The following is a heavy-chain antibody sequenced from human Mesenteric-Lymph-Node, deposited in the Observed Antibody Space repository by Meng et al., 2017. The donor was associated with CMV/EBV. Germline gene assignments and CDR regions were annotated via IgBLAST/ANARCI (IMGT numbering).Heavy chain of an antibody. CDR3: ARATRDYYDSSGYYRGSAFDI. Sequence: GSLRLSCAVSGGSISSSNWWSWVRQPPGKGLEWIGEIYHSGSTNYNPSLKSRVTISVDKSKNQFSLKLSSVTVADTAVYYCARATRDYYDSSGYYRGSAFDIWGQGTMVTVSS. CDR2: IYHSGST. V-gene: IGHV4-4*02. J-gene: IGHJ3*02. CDR1: GGSISSSNW. D-gene: IGHD3-22*01.